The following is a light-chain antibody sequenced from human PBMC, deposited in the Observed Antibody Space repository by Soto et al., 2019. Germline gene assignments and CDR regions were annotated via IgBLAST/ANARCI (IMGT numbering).Light chain of an antibody. CDR2: DVS. Sequence: DVQMTQSPSTLSASVGDRVTITCRASQSINNLLAWYQQKPGKAPKFLIYDVSTLESGVPSRFSGSGSGTDFTFTISSLQPEDVATYYCQKCDYLPIFGPGTTVDFK. J-gene: IGKJ3*01. V-gene: IGKV1-5*01. CDR3: QKCDYLPI. CDR1: QSINNL.